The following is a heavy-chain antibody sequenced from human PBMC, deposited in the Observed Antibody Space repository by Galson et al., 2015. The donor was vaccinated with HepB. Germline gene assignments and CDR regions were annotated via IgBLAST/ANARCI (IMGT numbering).Heavy chain of an antibody. CDR2: INLNSGGA. Sequence: VKVSCKASGYTFTAFYMHWVRQAPGQGLEWMGWINLNSGGANYAQKFQGRVTMTRDTSISTAYLELSRLNSDDAAVYYCARAVAGTFWFDPWGQGTLVTVSS. V-gene: IGHV1-2*02. CDR1: GYTFTAFY. D-gene: IGHD6-19*01. J-gene: IGHJ5*02. CDR3: ARAVAGTFWFDP.